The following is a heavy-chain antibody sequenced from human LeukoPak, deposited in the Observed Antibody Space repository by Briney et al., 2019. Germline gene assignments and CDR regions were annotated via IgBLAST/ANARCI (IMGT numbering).Heavy chain of an antibody. CDR1: GGSISSSSYY. CDR3: ARPYYYDSSGYYFDY. CDR2: IYYSGST. J-gene: IGHJ4*02. Sequence: SETLSLTCTVSGGSISSSSYYWGWIRQPPGKGLEWIGSIYYSGSTYYNPSLKSRVTISVDTSKNQSSLKLSSVTAADTAVYYCARPYYYDSSGYYFDYWGQGTLVTVSS. V-gene: IGHV4-39*01. D-gene: IGHD3-22*01.